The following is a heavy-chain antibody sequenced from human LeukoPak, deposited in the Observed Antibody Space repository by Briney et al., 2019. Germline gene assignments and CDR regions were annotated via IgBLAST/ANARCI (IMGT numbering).Heavy chain of an antibody. J-gene: IGHJ4*02. CDR2: IYTSGST. V-gene: IGHV4-4*07. D-gene: IGHD5-18*01. Sequence: PSETLSLTCTVSGGSISSYYRSWIRQPAGKGLEWIGRIYTSGSTNYNPSLKSRVTMSLDTSKSQFSLKLSSVTAADTAVYYCAREQRDTAMSRGLDYWGQGTLVTVSS. CDR1: GGSISSYY. CDR3: AREQRDTAMSRGLDY.